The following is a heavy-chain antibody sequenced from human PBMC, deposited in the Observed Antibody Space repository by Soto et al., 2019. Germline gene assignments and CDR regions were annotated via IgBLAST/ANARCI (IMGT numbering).Heavy chain of an antibody. CDR1: GYTFTSYG. CDR3: ARDLDLYTSSWYYYYYGMDV. CDR2: ISAYNGNT. J-gene: IGHJ6*02. Sequence: ASVKVSCKASGYTFTSYGISWVRQAPGQGLEWMGWISAYNGNTNYAQKLQGRVTMTTDTSTSTAYMELTSLRSHDTAVYYFARDLDLYTSSWYYYYYGMDVWGQGTTVTVSS. V-gene: IGHV1-18*04. D-gene: IGHD6-13*01.